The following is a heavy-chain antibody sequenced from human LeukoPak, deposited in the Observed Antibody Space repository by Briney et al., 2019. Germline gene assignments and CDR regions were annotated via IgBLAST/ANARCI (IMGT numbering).Heavy chain of an antibody. CDR2: IKQDGSEK. J-gene: IGHJ4*02. CDR3: SGGSGWVFDS. V-gene: IGHV3-7*01. CDR1: GFTFSSYW. D-gene: IGHD6-19*01. Sequence: PVCSLRLSSAASGFTFSSYWMNWVRQAPGPGLEWVGNIKQDGSEKYNVGSVQGRLTISRDNAKNTLYLQMNSLRAAATAVYYCSGGSGWVFDSWGQGTLVTVSS.